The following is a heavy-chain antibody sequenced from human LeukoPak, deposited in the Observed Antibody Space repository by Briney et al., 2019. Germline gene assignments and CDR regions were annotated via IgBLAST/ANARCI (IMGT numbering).Heavy chain of an antibody. CDR3: ARVRDHPYSSGLSPYYYYGMDV. J-gene: IGHJ6*02. CDR1: GFTFSSYA. V-gene: IGHV3-30-3*01. CDR2: ISYDGSNK. Sequence: GGSLRLSCAASGFTFSSYAMHWVRQAPGKGLEWVAVISYDGSNKYYADSVKGRFTISRDNSKNTLYLQMNSLRAEDTAVYYCARVRDHPYSSGLSPYYYYGMDVWGQGATVTVSS. D-gene: IGHD6-19*01.